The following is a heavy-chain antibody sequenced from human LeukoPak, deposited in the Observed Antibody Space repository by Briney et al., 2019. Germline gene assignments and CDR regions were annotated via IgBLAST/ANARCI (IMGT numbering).Heavy chain of an antibody. D-gene: IGHD5-18*01. V-gene: IGHV3-30*02. CDR3: AKGERSYGPFDY. CDR1: GFTFDDYG. Sequence: PGGSLRLSCAASGFTFDDYGMSWVRQAPGKGLEWVAFIRYDGSNKYYADSVKGRFTISRDNSKNTLYLQMNSLRAEDTAVYYCAKGERSYGPFDYWGQGTLVTVSS. J-gene: IGHJ4*02. CDR2: IRYDGSNK.